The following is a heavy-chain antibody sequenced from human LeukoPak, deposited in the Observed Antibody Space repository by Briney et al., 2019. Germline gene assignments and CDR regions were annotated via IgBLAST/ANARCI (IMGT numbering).Heavy chain of an antibody. Sequence: ASVEVSCKASGYTFTGYYMHWVRQAPGQGLEWMGWINPNSGGTNYAQKFQGRVTMTRDTSISTAYMELSRLRSDDTAVYYCARQDYDFWSGYFNWFDPWGQGTLVTVSS. J-gene: IGHJ5*02. CDR1: GYTFTGYY. D-gene: IGHD3-3*01. CDR3: ARQDYDFWSGYFNWFDP. CDR2: INPNSGGT. V-gene: IGHV1-2*02.